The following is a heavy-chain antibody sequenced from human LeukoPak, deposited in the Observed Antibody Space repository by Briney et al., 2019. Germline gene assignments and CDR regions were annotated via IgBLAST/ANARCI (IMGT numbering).Heavy chain of an antibody. CDR2: VSGSGGTT. J-gene: IGHJ3*02. D-gene: IGHD3-10*02. Sequence: GGSLRLSCAASGFTFSSYGMGWVRQAPGKGLERVSAVSGSGGTTHYADSVKGRFTISRDNSKNTMYLQMNSLRAEDTAVYFCIKVIMFAFDIWGQGTMVTVSS. V-gene: IGHV3-23*01. CDR1: GFTFSSYG. CDR3: IKVIMFAFDI.